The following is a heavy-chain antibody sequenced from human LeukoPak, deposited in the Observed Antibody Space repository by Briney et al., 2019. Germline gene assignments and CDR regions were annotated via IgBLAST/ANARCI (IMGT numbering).Heavy chain of an antibody. Sequence: GGSLRLSCAASGFTVSSNYMSWVRQAPGKGLEWVSLVYSSGITSYADSVKGRFTISRDNSKNTLYLQMNSLRAEDTAVYYCARDFGTTVTTFGAVDIWGQGTKVIVSS. CDR3: ARDFGTTVTTFGAVDI. D-gene: IGHD4-17*01. V-gene: IGHV3-53*01. CDR1: GFTVSSNY. J-gene: IGHJ3*02. CDR2: VYSSGIT.